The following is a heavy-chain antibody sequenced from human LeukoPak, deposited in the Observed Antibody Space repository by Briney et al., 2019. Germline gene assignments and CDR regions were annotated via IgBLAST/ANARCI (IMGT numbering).Heavy chain of an antibody. J-gene: IGHJ4*02. CDR2: ISASGSNT. CDR3: AKDSVRSGGWFYFDN. CDR1: GFTFSSLD. Sequence: GGSLRLSCAAPGFTFSSLDMAWVRQAPGTGLEWVSGISASGSNTFYADSVKSRFTISRDNSRNTLYLQMSSLRVEDTAIYYCAKDSVRSGGWFYFDNWGQGTLVSVSS. D-gene: IGHD6-19*01. V-gene: IGHV3-23*01.